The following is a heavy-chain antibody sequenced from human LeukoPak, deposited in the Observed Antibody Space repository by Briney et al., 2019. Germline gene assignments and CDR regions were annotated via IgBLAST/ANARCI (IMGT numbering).Heavy chain of an antibody. CDR2: ISGSGGST. J-gene: IGHJ3*02. D-gene: IGHD3-22*01. V-gene: IGHV3-23*01. Sequence: GGSLRLSCAASGFTFSSYAMSWVRQAPRKGLEWVSAISGSGGSTYYADSVKGRFTISRDNSKNTLYLQMNSLRAEDTAVYYCAKEGLYYYDSSGKRGDAFDIWGQGTMVTVSS. CDR3: AKEGLYYYDSSGKRGDAFDI. CDR1: GFTFSSYA.